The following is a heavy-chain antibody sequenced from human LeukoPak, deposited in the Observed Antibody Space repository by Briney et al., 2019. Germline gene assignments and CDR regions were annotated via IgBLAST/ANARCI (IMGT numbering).Heavy chain of an antibody. Sequence: ASVKVSCKAFGYTFTNYGISRVRQAPGQGLEWMGWINPNSGGTNYAQKFQGRVTMTRDTSISTAYMELSRLRSDDTAVYYCARADYDILTGTIDYWGQGTLVTVSS. V-gene: IGHV1-2*02. CDR2: INPNSGGT. J-gene: IGHJ4*02. CDR1: GYTFTNYG. D-gene: IGHD3-9*01. CDR3: ARADYDILTGTIDY.